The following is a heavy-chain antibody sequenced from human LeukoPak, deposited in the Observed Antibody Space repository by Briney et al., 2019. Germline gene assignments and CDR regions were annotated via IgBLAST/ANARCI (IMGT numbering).Heavy chain of an antibody. CDR1: GFTVSSNY. Sequence: GESPRLSCAASGFTVSSNYMSWVCQAPGKGLEWVSVIYSGGSTYYADSVKGRFTISRHNSKNTLYLQMNSLRAEDTAVYYCARLRDGSVLDYWGQGTLVTVSS. J-gene: IGHJ4*02. D-gene: IGHD5-24*01. V-gene: IGHV3-53*04. CDR3: ARLRDGSVLDY. CDR2: IYSGGST.